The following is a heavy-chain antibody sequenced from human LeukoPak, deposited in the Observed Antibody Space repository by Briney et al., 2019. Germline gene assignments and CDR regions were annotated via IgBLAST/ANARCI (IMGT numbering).Heavy chain of an antibody. D-gene: IGHD1-26*01. CDR1: GFMFSSYG. Sequence: GGSLRLSCAASGFMFSSYGMHWVRQAPGKGLEWVAVISYDGSNKYYADSVKGRFTISRDNAKNTLYLQMNSLRAEDTAVYYCARDRYSGSYLQTGPCTHWGQGTLVTVSS. J-gene: IGHJ4*02. CDR3: ARDRYSGSYLQTGPCTH. V-gene: IGHV3-30*03. CDR2: ISYDGSNK.